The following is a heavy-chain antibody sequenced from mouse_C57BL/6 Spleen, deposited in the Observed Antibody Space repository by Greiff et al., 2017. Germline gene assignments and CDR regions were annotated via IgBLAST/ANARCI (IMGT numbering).Heavy chain of an antibody. Sequence: EVKLMESGPGLVKPSQSLSLTCSVTGYSITSGYYWNWIRQFPGNKLEWMGYISYDGSNNYNPSLKNRISITRDTSKNQFFLKLNSVTTEDTATYYCARVGYDYDEGYFDVWGTGTTVTVSS. CDR1: GYSITSGYY. CDR2: ISYDGSN. V-gene: IGHV3-6*01. CDR3: ARVGYDYDEGYFDV. J-gene: IGHJ1*03. D-gene: IGHD2-4*01.